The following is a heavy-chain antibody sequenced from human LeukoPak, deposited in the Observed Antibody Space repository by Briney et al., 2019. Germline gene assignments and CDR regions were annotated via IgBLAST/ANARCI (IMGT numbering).Heavy chain of an antibody. Sequence: GSLRLSCAASGFTVSSNHMSWVRQAPGKGLEWVSVIYSGGSTYYADSVKGRFTISRDNSKNTLYLQMNSLRAEDTAVYYCASHSSSWYGFDYWGQGTLVTVSS. J-gene: IGHJ4*02. CDR3: ASHSSSWYGFDY. V-gene: IGHV3-53*01. CDR1: GFTVSSNH. CDR2: IYSGGST. D-gene: IGHD6-13*01.